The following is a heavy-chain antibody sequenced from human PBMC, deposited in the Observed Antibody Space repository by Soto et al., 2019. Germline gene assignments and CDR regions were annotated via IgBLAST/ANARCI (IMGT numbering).Heavy chain of an antibody. CDR1: GGSISSYY. J-gene: IGHJ6*02. Sequence: ETLSLTCTVSGGSISSYYWSWIRQPPGKGLEWIGYIYYSGSTNYNPSLKSRVTISVDTSKNQFSLKLSSVTAADTAVYYCARVQGGSSSWYTPYYYYGMDVWGQGTTVTVS. V-gene: IGHV4-59*01. CDR2: IYYSGST. CDR3: ARVQGGSSSWYTPYYYYGMDV. D-gene: IGHD6-13*01.